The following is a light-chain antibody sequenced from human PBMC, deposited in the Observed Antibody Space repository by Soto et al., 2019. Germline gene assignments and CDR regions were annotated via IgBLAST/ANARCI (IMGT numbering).Light chain of an antibody. Sequence: EIVLTQSPGTLSLSPGERATFSCRASQSVSSNYLAWYQQKLGQAPRLLIYGASSRATGIPDRFSGSGSGTDFTLTITRLEPEDFAVYYCHQYGSSLPYTFGQGTKLES. V-gene: IGKV3-20*01. CDR2: GAS. CDR3: HQYGSSLPYT. J-gene: IGKJ2*01. CDR1: QSVSSNY.